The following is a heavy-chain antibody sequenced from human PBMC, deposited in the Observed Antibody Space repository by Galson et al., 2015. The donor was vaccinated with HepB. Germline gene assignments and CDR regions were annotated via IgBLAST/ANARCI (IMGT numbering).Heavy chain of an antibody. Sequence: SLRLSCAASGFTFSSYGMHWVRQAPGKGLEWVAVIRYDGSNKYYAGSVKGRFTISRDNSKNTLYLQMNSLRAEDTAVYYCAKGKAVAGVPYFAYWGQGTLVTVSS. CDR1: GFTFSSYG. CDR2: IRYDGSNK. J-gene: IGHJ4*02. V-gene: IGHV3-30*18. D-gene: IGHD6-19*01. CDR3: AKGKAVAGVPYFAY.